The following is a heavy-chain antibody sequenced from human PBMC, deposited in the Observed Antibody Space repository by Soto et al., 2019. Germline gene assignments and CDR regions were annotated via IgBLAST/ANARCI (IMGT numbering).Heavy chain of an antibody. CDR1: GITLCSYF. J-gene: IGHJ4*02. CDR2: TMRDGKS. D-gene: IGHD1-26*01. Sequence: PGGSLRCSWVVCGITLCSYFVRWGRPASGKGLGWLSATMRDGKSHYADSVRGRLTVSRDNSKNTVYLQLNSLGDDDTAVYFCAKDVERCHSECPGYFDCWGQGNPVTVSS. V-gene: IGHV3-23*01. CDR3: AKDVERCHSECPGYFDC.